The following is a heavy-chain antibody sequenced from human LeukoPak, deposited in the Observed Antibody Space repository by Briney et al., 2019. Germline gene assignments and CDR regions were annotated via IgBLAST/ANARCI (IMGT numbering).Heavy chain of an antibody. D-gene: IGHD2-8*02. CDR1: GFIFSTYW. Sequence: GGSLRLSCGASGFIFSTYWMSWVRQAPGKGLEWVANINKDGSEKNYVDSVKGRFTISGDSAKSSLYLQMNSLRAEDTAVYYCARVFVLCTSAYRHIDYWGRGTLVTVSS. J-gene: IGHJ4*02. V-gene: IGHV3-7*04. CDR3: ARVFVLCTSAYRHIDY. CDR2: INKDGSEK.